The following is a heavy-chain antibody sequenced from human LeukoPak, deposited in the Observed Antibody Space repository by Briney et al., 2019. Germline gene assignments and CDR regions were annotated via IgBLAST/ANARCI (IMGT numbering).Heavy chain of an antibody. CDR2: IYHSGST. J-gene: IGHJ3*02. Sequence: PSETLSLTCTVSGYSISSGYYWGWIRQPPGKGLEWIGSIYHSGSTYYNPSLKSRVTISVDTSKNQFSLKLSSVTAADTAVYYCARVRPVIRSAFDIWGQGTMVTVSS. V-gene: IGHV4-38-2*02. CDR1: GYSISSGYY. CDR3: ARVRPVIRSAFDI. D-gene: IGHD2-21*01.